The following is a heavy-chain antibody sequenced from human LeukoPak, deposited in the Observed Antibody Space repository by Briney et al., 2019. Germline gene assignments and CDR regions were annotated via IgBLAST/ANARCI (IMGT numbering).Heavy chain of an antibody. Sequence: PSETLSLTCTVSGGSISSYYWSWIRQPPGKGLEWIGYIYYSGSTNYNPSLKSRVTISVDTSKNQFSLKLSSVTAADTAVYYCARHRAAMVPFDYWGQGTPVTVSS. D-gene: IGHD5-18*01. J-gene: IGHJ4*02. V-gene: IGHV4-59*08. CDR2: IYYSGST. CDR3: ARHRAAMVPFDY. CDR1: GGSISSYY.